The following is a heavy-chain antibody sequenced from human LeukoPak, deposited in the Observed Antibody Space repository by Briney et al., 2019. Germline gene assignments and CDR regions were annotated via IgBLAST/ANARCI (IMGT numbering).Heavy chain of an antibody. Sequence: GGSLRLSCAASGFTFSSYAMSWVRQAPGKGLEWVSAISGSGGSTYYADSVKGRFTISRDNSKNTLYLQMNSLRAEDTAVYYCAKDTQIRGYSYGYFGYWGQGTLVTVSS. D-gene: IGHD5-18*01. V-gene: IGHV3-23*01. CDR1: GFTFSSYA. J-gene: IGHJ4*02. CDR2: ISGSGGST. CDR3: AKDTQIRGYSYGYFGY.